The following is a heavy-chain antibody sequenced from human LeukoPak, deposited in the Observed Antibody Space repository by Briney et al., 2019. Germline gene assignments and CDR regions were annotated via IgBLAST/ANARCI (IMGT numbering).Heavy chain of an antibody. CDR3: TREYSSSSDY. V-gene: IGHV4-39*02. J-gene: IGHJ4*03. Sequence: PSETLSLTCTVSGGSISSSSHHWSCVRQPPGKGLEWIGSIYYSGNTYYNPSLKSRVTVSVDTSKSQFSLKLTSVTAADTAVYYCTREYSSSSDYWGQGTLVTVSS. D-gene: IGHD6-13*01. CDR1: GGSISSSSHH. CDR2: IYYSGNT.